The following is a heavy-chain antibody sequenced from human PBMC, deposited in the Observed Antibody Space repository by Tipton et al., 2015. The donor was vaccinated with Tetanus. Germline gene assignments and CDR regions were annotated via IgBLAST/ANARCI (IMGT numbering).Heavy chain of an antibody. CDR2: IDPRDSEA. D-gene: IGHD3-3*01. V-gene: IGHV5-51*01. CDR1: GYNFSHHS. Sequence: QLVQSGADVKKPGESLKISCQGSGYNFSHHSIGWVRQMPGKSLEWVGIIDPRDSEARYGPSFQGQVIISADKSVSTTYLQWGSLTASDTAIYYCARRRSAVLSGAYHWYFDLWGRGSMVIVSS. J-gene: IGHJ2*01. CDR3: ARRRSAVLSGAYHWYFDL.